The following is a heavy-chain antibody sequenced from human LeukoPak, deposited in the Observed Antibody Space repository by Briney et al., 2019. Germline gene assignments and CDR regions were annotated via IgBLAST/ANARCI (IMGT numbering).Heavy chain of an antibody. V-gene: IGHV4-31*03. CDR2: IYYSGST. J-gene: IGHJ6*02. CDR1: GGSISSGGYY. Sequence: SQTLSLTCTVSGGSISSGGYYWSWIRQHPGKGLEWIGYIYYSGSTNYNPSLKSRVTISVDTSKNQFSLKLSSVTAADTAVYYCARGPADYYYYYGMDVWGQGTTVTVSS. CDR3: ARGPADYYYYYGMDV.